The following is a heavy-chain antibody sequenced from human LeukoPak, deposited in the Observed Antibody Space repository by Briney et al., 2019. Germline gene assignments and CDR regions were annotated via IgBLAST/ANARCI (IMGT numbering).Heavy chain of an antibody. J-gene: IGHJ1*01. Sequence: GGSLRLSCAASGFTFTSYWMHWVRQAPGKGLVWVSRVDHAGSGTAYADSVTGRFTISRDNAKNTVYLQMNSLRAEDTAVYYCATDLGWGQGTLVTVSS. CDR1: GFTFTSYW. CDR3: ATDLG. CDR2: VDHAGSGT. D-gene: IGHD4-17*01. V-gene: IGHV3-74*01.